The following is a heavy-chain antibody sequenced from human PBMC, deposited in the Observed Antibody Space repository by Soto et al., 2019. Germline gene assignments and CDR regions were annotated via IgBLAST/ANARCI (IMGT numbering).Heavy chain of an antibody. Sequence: QVQLQESGPGLVKPSETLSLTCTVSGGSISSYYWSWIRQPPGKGLEWIGYIYYSGSTNYNPSLKSRVTISVDTSKNQFSLKLSYVTAADTAVYYCARASSAVAGTFDYWGQGTLVTVSS. J-gene: IGHJ4*02. V-gene: IGHV4-59*01. CDR1: GGSISSYY. CDR3: ARASSAVAGTFDY. CDR2: IYYSGST. D-gene: IGHD6-19*01.